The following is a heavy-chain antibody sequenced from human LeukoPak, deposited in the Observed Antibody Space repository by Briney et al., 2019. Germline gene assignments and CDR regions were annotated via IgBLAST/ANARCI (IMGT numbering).Heavy chain of an antibody. D-gene: IGHD3-22*01. Sequence: PGGSLRLSCAASGFTVSNNYMSWVRQAPGKGLEWVSVIYSDGSTYHADSVKGRFTISRDNSKNTLYLQMNSLRAEDTAVYYCARVSSGYYLHFDYWGQGTLVTVSS. CDR1: GFTVSNNY. CDR2: IYSDGST. V-gene: IGHV3-53*01. CDR3: ARVSSGYYLHFDY. J-gene: IGHJ4*02.